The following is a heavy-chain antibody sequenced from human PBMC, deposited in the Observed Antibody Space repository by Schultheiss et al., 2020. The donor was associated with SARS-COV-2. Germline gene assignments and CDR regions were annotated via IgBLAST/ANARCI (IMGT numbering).Heavy chain of an antibody. D-gene: IGHD6-13*01. CDR3: ARERIGIAAAGFDY. CDR1: GGSISSYY. J-gene: IGHJ4*02. CDR2: IYHSGST. V-gene: IGHV4-59*12. Sequence: SETLSLTCTVSGGSISSYYWSWIRQPPGKGLEWIGEIYHSGSTNYNPSLKSRVTISIDKSKNQFSLKLSSVTAADTAVYYCARERIGIAAAGFDYWGQGTLVTVSS.